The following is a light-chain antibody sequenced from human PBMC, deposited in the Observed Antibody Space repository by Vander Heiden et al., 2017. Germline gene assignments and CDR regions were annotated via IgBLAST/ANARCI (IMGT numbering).Light chain of an antibody. CDR2: GTS. V-gene: IGKV1-39*01. CDR3: QQSDATPRA. Sequence: DIQMTQSPSLMSASVGDRVTLSCRASQTIARNLNWYQQKPGKAPKLLIYGTSTLQSGVPSRFSGSGSGTDFTLTISSLQPEDFATYYCQQSDATPRAFGQGTTVEVK. CDR1: QTIARN. J-gene: IGKJ1*01.